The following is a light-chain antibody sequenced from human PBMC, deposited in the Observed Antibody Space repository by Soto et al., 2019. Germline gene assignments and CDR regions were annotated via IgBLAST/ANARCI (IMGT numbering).Light chain of an antibody. J-gene: IGKJ1*01. CDR1: QSVSNNY. V-gene: IGKV3-20*01. CDR3: QQYGISGT. CDR2: GAS. Sequence: IVLRQSPGTLSLSPGESATLSRRASQSVSNNYLASYQQKPGQAPRLLIYGASNRATGIPDRFSGSGSGTDFTLTISRLEPEDFAVYYCQQYGISGTFGQGTKVDIK.